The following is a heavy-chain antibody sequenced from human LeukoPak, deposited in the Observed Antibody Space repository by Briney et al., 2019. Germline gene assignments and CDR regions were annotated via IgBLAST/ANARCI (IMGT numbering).Heavy chain of an antibody. CDR3: VGSHVAAY. CDR2: LNPDGTNT. D-gene: IGHD3-10*01. Sequence: GGSLRLSCAASGFTFSNYWMHWVRQVPGKGLVWVSHLNPDGTNTYYADSVKGRFTVSRDNAGNTVYLQMNSLRAEDTAVYYCVGSHVAAYWGQGTLVTVSS. J-gene: IGHJ4*02. V-gene: IGHV3-74*01. CDR1: GFTFSNYW.